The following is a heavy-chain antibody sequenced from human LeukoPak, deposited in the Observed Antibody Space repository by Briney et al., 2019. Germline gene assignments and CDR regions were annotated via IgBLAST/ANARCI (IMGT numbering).Heavy chain of an antibody. J-gene: IGHJ3*02. CDR1: GFTFSSYA. D-gene: IGHD1-26*01. CDR3: ARDYSPAAFDI. CDR2: ISYDGSNK. V-gene: IGHV3-30*04. Sequence: GGSLRLSCAASGFTFSSYAMHWVRQAPSKGLEWVAVISYDGSNKYYADSVKGRFTISRDNSKNTLYLQMNSLRAEDTAVYYCARDYSPAAFDIWGQGTMVTVSS.